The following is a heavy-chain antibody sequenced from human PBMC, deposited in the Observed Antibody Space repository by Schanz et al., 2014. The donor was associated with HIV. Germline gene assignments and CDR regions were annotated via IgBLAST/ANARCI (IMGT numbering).Heavy chain of an antibody. CDR1: GFIFSNYG. J-gene: IGHJ6*02. CDR3: AKGSSLWSFYYDMDV. CDR2: SSHDGSVK. D-gene: IGHD3-10*01. Sequence: QVHLVESGGGVVQPGRSLRLSCVGSGFIFSNYGIHWVRQAPGKGLEWVAVSSHDGSVKFYGDSVKGRFTISRDTSKKKLYLQMNSLRAEDTAVYYCAKGSSLWSFYYDMDVWGQGTTVTVSS. V-gene: IGHV3-30*18.